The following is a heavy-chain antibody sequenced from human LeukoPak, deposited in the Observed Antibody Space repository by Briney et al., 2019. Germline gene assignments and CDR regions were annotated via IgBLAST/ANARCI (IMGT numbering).Heavy chain of an antibody. J-gene: IGHJ6*03. Sequence: GGSLRLSCTASGFTFGDYTMSWVRQAPGKGLEWVGRIKSKTDGGTTDYAAPVKGRFTISRDDSKNTLYLQMNSLKTEDTAVYYCTTDLNCSGGSCFWRNGYYYYMDVWGKGTTVTISS. CDR3: TTDLNCSGGSCFWRNGYYYYMDV. CDR1: GFTFGDYT. D-gene: IGHD2-15*01. V-gene: IGHV3-15*01. CDR2: IKSKTDGGTT.